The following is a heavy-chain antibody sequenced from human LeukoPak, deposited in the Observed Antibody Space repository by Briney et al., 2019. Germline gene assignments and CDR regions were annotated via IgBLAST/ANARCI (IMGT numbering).Heavy chain of an antibody. J-gene: IGHJ4*02. D-gene: IGHD4-11*01. CDR3: AKDGSNSQYYFDY. CDR1: GFTFSSYG. V-gene: IGHV3-30*02. Sequence: GGSLRLSCAASGFTFSSYGMHWVRQTPGKGLEWVAFIRYDGSNKYYADSVKGRFTISRDNSKNTLYLQMNSLRAEDTAVYYCAKDGSNSQYYFDYWGQGTLVTVSS. CDR2: IRYDGSNK.